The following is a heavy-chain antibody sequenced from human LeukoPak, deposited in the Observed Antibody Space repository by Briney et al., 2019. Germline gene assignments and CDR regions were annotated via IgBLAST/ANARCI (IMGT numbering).Heavy chain of an antibody. J-gene: IGHJ6*02. V-gene: IGHV4-34*01. CDR3: ARSGYSSGWYLNKDYYYYYGMDV. CDR1: GGSFSGYY. D-gene: IGHD6-19*01. Sequence: PSETLSLTCAVYGGSFSGYYWSWIRQPPGKGLEWIGEINHSGSTNYNPSLKSRVTISVDTSKNQFSLKLSPVTAADTAVYYCARSGYSSGWYLNKDYYYYYGMDVWGQGTTVTVSS. CDR2: INHSGST.